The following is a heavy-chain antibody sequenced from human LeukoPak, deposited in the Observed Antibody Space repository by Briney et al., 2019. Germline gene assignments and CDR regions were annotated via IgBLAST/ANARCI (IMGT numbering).Heavy chain of an antibody. V-gene: IGHV1-18*01. CDR1: GYTFTSYG. Sequence: GASVKVSCKASGYTFTSYGISWVRQAPGQGLEWMGWISAYNGNTNYAQKLQGRVAMTTDTSTSTAYMELRSLRSDDTAVYYCARAIIAAATMRFDPWGQGTLVTVSP. D-gene: IGHD6-13*01. CDR2: ISAYNGNT. J-gene: IGHJ5*02. CDR3: ARAIIAAATMRFDP.